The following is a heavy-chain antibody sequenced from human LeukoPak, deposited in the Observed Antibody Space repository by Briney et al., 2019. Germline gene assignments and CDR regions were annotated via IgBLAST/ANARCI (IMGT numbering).Heavy chain of an antibody. J-gene: IGHJ4*02. V-gene: IGHV3-21*01. CDR1: GFTFSSYS. D-gene: IGHD3-22*01. Sequence: GGSLRLSCAASGFTFSSYSMNWVRQAPGKGLEWVSSISTSSSYIYYADSVKGRFTISRDNAKNSLYLQMNSLRAEDTAVYYCARGETTYYYDSSGYWGQGTLVTVSS. CDR3: ARGETTYYYDSSGY. CDR2: ISTSSSYI.